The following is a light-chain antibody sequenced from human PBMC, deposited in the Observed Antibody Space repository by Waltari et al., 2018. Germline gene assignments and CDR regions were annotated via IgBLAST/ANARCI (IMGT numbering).Light chain of an antibody. J-gene: IGKJ1*01. Sequence: DTVMTHSPDSLAVCLGERATINCQSSQNVLYSSNNKNYLAWYQQKPGQPPKLLIYWVSTRESGVPDRFSGSVSGTEFTLTISSLQAEDVAVYYCQHYYSPPWTFGQGTKVEIK. CDR3: QHYYSPPWT. CDR2: WVS. V-gene: IGKV4-1*01. CDR1: QNVLYSSNNKNY.